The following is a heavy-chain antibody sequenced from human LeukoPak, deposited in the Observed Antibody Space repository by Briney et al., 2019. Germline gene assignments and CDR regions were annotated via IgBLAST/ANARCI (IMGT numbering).Heavy chain of an antibody. V-gene: IGHV1-8*01. CDR1: GYTFTSYD. Sequence: GASVKVSCKASGYTFTSYDINWVRQATGQGLEWMGWMNPNSGNTGYAQKFQGRVTMTRNTSISTAYMELSSLRSEDTAVYYCARTWYYDFWSGYLNYYYYMDVWGKGTTVTVSS. CDR2: MNPNSGNT. CDR3: ARTWYYDFWSGYLNYYYYMDV. J-gene: IGHJ6*03. D-gene: IGHD3-3*01.